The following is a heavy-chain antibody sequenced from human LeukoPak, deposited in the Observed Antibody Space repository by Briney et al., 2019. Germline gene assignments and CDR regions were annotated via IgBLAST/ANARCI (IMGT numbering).Heavy chain of an antibody. CDR1: GFTFSSYA. D-gene: IGHD1-26*01. V-gene: IGHV3-23*01. J-gene: IGHJ4*02. Sequence: WGSLRLSCAASGFTFSSYAMSWVRQAPGKGLEWVSAISGSGGSTYYADSVKGRFTISRDNSKNTLYLQMNSLRAEDTAVYYCAISRYSGSYPFDYWGQGTLVTVSS. CDR2: ISGSGGST. CDR3: AISRYSGSYPFDY.